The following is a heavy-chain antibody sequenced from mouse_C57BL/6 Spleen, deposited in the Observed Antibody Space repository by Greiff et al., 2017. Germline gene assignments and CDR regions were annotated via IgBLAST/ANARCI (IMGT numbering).Heavy chain of an antibody. CDR1: GFTFSDYG. Sequence: EVKVVESGGGLVKPGGSLKLSCAASGFTFSDYGMHWVRQAPEKGLEWVAYISSGSSTIYYADTVKGRFTISRDNAKNTLFLQMTSLRSEDTAMYYCARAWGLGRWDFDYWGQGATLTVSS. CDR2: ISSGSSTI. CDR3: ARAWGLGRWDFDY. J-gene: IGHJ2*01. D-gene: IGHD2-3*01. V-gene: IGHV5-17*01.